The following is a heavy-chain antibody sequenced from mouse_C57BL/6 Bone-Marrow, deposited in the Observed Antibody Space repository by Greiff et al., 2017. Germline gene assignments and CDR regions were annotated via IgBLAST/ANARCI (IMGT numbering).Heavy chain of an antibody. CDR1: GFNIKDDY. D-gene: IGHD1-1*01. CDR2: IDPEKGDT. V-gene: IGHV14-4*01. J-gene: IGHJ1*03. Sequence: VQLQQSGAELVRPGASVKLSCTASGFNIKDDYMHWVKQRPEQGLEWIGWIDPEKGDTEYASKFQGKATITADTSSNTASLQLSSLTSEDTAVYYCTTRVYYGSSYWYFDVWGTGTTVTVSS. CDR3: TTRVYYGSSYWYFDV.